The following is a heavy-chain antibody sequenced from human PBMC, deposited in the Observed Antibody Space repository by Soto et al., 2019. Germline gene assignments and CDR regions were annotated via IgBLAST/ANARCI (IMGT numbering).Heavy chain of an antibody. V-gene: IGHV4-61*01. CDR3: ARVTATHYYYYMDV. CDR1: GGSISSSSYY. D-gene: IGHD5-18*01. Sequence: SETLSLTCTVSGGSISSSSYYWSWIRQPPGKGLEWIGYIYYSGSTNYNPSLKSRVTISVDTSKNQFSLKLSSVTAADTAVYYCARVTATHYYYYMDVWGKGTTVTVSS. CDR2: IYYSGST. J-gene: IGHJ6*03.